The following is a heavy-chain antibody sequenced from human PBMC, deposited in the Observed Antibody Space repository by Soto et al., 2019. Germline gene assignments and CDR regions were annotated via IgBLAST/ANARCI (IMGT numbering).Heavy chain of an antibody. Sequence: EVQLVESGGGLVQPGGSLRLSCAASGFTFSSYEMNWVRQAPGKGLEWVSYISSSGSTIYYADSVKGRFTISRDNAKNALYLQMNSLRAEDTAVYYCARGSYSSGWYPLDYWGQGTLVTVSS. CDR2: ISSSGSTI. J-gene: IGHJ4*02. CDR1: GFTFSSYE. D-gene: IGHD6-19*01. V-gene: IGHV3-48*03. CDR3: ARGSYSSGWYPLDY.